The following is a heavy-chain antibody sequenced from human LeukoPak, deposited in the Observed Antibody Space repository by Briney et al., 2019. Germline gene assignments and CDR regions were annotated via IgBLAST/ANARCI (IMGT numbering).Heavy chain of an antibody. D-gene: IGHD4-23*01. CDR2: INPNSGDT. V-gene: IGHV1-2*02. CDR1: GYTFTGYY. Sequence: SVTVSCKASGYTFTGYYLHWVRQAPGQGLEWMGWINPNSGDTKYAQKFQGRVTMTRDTSISTAYMELSRLRSDDTAVYYCAREVGGNIVFDYWGQGTLVTVSS. J-gene: IGHJ4*02. CDR3: AREVGGNIVFDY.